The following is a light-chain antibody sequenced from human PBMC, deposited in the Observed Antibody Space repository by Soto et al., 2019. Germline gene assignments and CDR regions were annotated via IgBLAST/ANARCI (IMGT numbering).Light chain of an antibody. CDR2: GAS. J-gene: IGKJ4*01. Sequence: IQLTQSPSSLSASVGDRVTITCRASQGISSYLGWYQQKTGKAPKILIYGASTLQSGVPSRFSGSGSGTDFTLTISRLQPEDFATYYCQQLNKYPSTFGGGTKVDI. CDR1: QGISSY. V-gene: IGKV1-9*01. CDR3: QQLNKYPST.